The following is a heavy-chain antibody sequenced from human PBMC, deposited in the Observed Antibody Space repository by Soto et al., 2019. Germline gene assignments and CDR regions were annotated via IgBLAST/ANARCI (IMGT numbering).Heavy chain of an antibody. J-gene: IGHJ4*02. CDR3: ARCSGGSCYTKDFDY. CDR1: GYTFTSYG. V-gene: IGHV1-18*01. CDR2: ISAYNGNT. Sequence: ASVKVSCKASGYTFTSYGISWVRQAPGQGLEWMGWISAYNGNTNYAQKLQGRVTMTTDTSTSTAYMELRSLRPDDTAVYYCARCSGGSCYTKDFDYWGQGTLVTVSS. D-gene: IGHD2-15*01.